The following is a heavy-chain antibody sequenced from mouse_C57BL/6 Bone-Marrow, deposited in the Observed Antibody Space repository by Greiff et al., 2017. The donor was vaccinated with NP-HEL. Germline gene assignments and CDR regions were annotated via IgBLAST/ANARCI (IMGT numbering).Heavy chain of an antibody. Sequence: EVKLQESGPGLVKPSQSLSLTCSVTGYSITSGYYWNWIRQFPGNKLEWMGYISYDGSNNYNPSLKNRISITRDTSKNQFFLKLNSVTTEDTATYYCARDITTVAYYFDYWGQGTTLTVSS. CDR2: ISYDGSN. V-gene: IGHV3-6*01. D-gene: IGHD1-1*01. J-gene: IGHJ2*01. CDR1: GYSITSGYY. CDR3: ARDITTVAYYFDY.